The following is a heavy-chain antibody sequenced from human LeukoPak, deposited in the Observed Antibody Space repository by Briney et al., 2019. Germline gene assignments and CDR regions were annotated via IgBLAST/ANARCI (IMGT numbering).Heavy chain of an antibody. D-gene: IGHD3-10*01. CDR3: ARIGGSGTYWDY. CDR1: GFTFDDYA. V-gene: IGHV3-9*01. Sequence: GRSLRLSCAASGFTFDDYAMHWVRQAPGKGLEWVSGISWNSGSIGYADSVKGRFTISRDNAKNSLYLQMNSLRAEDTAVYYCARIGGSGTYWDYWGQGTLVTVSS. J-gene: IGHJ4*02. CDR2: ISWNSGSI.